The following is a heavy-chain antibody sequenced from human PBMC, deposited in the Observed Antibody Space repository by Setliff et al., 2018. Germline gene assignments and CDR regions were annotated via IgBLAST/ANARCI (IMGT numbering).Heavy chain of an antibody. J-gene: IGHJ4*02. V-gene: IGHV4-61*08. CDR1: GGSISSGDY. CDR3: ARTRYGLGGRPY. CDR2: IHYSGST. D-gene: IGHD2-15*01. Sequence: PSETLSLTCTVSGGSISSGDYWSWIRQPPGKGLEWIGFIHYSGSTNYNPSLKSRVTISLDTPKNQFSLRLSSVTAADTAVYYCARTRYGLGGRPYWGQGTLVTVSS.